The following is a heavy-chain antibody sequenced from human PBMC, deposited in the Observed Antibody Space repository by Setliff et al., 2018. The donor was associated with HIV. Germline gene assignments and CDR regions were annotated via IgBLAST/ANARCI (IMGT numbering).Heavy chain of an antibody. J-gene: IGHJ4*02. CDR2: IYTSGST. Sequence: RSENLSLTCTVSDGSISSYYWSWIRQPPGKGLEWIGYIYTSGSTKYNPSLNRRVTISVETSKEQFSLKLSSVTAADTAVYYCALDPGYRRDYWGQGTLVTVSS. D-gene: IGHD5-12*01. CDR1: DGSISSYY. V-gene: IGHV4-4*08. CDR3: ALDPGYRRDY.